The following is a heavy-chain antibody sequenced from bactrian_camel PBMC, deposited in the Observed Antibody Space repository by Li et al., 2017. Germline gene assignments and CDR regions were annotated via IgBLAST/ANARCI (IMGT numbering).Heavy chain of an antibody. CDR2: IFSSGANT. CDR3: AADWRRSCSGDFANEDSYNY. Sequence: HVQLVESGGGSVQTGGSLTLSCAAFGRTHGNYYMGYFRLAPGKERGAVAVIFSSGANTYIAESMKGRAAISRDYAKGTLDLQMNGLKPEDTAMYYCAADWRRSCSGDFANEDSYNYWGQGTQVTVS. D-gene: IGHD2*01. V-gene: IGHV3S55*01. CDR1: GRTHGNYY. J-gene: IGHJ4*01.